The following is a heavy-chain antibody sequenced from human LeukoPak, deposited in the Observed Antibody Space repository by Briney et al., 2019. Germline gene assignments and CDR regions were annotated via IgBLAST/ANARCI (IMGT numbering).Heavy chain of an antibody. CDR3: AKVRYCTSTSCYRLTYYYYYGMDV. V-gene: IGHV3-30*18. CDR1: GFTFSSYG. Sequence: PGGSLRLSCAASGFTFSSYGMHWVRQAPGKGLEWVAVISYDGSNQYYADSVKGRFTISRDNSKNTLYLQMDSLRAEDTAVYYCAKVRYCTSTSCYRLTYYYYYGMDVWGQGTTVAVSS. CDR2: ISYDGSNQ. J-gene: IGHJ6*02. D-gene: IGHD2-2*01.